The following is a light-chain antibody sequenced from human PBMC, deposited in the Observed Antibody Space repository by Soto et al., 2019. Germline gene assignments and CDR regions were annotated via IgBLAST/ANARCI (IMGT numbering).Light chain of an antibody. CDR3: MLCRTLPPT. V-gene: IGKV2D-29*01. CDR1: RSLLHTDGKTY. Sequence: DVVMTQTPLSLSVTPGQSASISCKSSRSLLHTDGKTYLYWYMQRPGKPPQLLIYDVSNRFSGVPYSVNASRSGTEFTETISRVQPEGIRRDYGMLCRTLPPTVRGGTKLEL. J-gene: IGKJ4*01. CDR2: DVS.